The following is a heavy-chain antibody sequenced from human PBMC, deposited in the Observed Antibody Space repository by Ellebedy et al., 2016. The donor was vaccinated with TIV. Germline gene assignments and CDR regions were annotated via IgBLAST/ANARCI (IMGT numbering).Heavy chain of an antibody. V-gene: IGHV5-51*01. CDR3: ARWMDGSFSYFFDS. Sequence: PGGSLRLSCKGSGYGFTTYWIGWVRQMPGKGLEWMGIIYPGDSDTSYSPSFQGQVTISADKSISTAYLQWSSLQASDTAMYYCARWMDGSFSYFFDSWGQGTLVTVSS. J-gene: IGHJ4*02. CDR1: GYGFTTYW. CDR2: IYPGDSDT. D-gene: IGHD1-26*01.